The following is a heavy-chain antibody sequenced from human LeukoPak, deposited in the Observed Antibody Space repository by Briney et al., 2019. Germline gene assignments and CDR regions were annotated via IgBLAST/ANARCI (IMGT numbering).Heavy chain of an antibody. CDR3: VAVAVRLGYYYYMDV. D-gene: IGHD6-19*01. Sequence: SETLSLTCTVSGGSISSYYWSWIRQPPGKGLEWIGYIYYSGSTNYNPSLKSRVTISVDTSKDQFSLKLSSVTAADTAVYYCVAVAVRLGYYYYMDVWGKGTTVTISS. CDR2: IYYSGST. V-gene: IGHV4-59*01. CDR1: GGSISSYY. J-gene: IGHJ6*03.